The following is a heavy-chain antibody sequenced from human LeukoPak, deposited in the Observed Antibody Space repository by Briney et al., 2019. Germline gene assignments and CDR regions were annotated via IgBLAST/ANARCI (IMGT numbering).Heavy chain of an antibody. CDR1: GFTFSSYG. CDR2: IWYDGSNE. V-gene: IGHV3-33*01. Sequence: PGGSLRLSCAASGFTFSSYGMHWVRQAPGKGLEWVAVIWYDGSNEYYADSVKGRFTISRDNSKNTLYLQMNSLRAEDTAVYYCASTSVDTHYWGQGTLVTVSS. J-gene: IGHJ4*02. D-gene: IGHD5-18*01. CDR3: ASTSVDTHY.